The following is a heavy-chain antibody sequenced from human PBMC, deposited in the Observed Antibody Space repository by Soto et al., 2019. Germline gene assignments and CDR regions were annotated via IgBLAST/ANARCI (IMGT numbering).Heavy chain of an antibody. CDR2: IYPGDSDT. Sequence: PGASLQNSCEGSGYSFISYWIGWVRQMPGKGLEWMGIIYPGDSDTRYSPSFQGQVTISADKSISTAYLQWSSLKASDTAMYYCATTKRVPQNYYYYGMDVWGQGTTVTVSS. J-gene: IGHJ6*02. CDR1: GYSFISYW. CDR3: ATTKRVPQNYYYYGMDV. D-gene: IGHD3-10*01. V-gene: IGHV5-51*01.